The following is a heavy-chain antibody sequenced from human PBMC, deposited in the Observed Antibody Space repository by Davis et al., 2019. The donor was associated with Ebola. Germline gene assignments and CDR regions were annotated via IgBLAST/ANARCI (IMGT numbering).Heavy chain of an antibody. J-gene: IGHJ6*02. V-gene: IGHV3-33*06. Sequence: GGSLRLSCAASGFTFSSYWMSWARQAPGKGLEWVAVIWYDGSNKYYADSVKGRFTISRDNSKNTLYLQMNSLRAEDTAVYYCAKESQWCSSTSCYTGSGMDVWGQGTTVTVSS. CDR3: AKESQWCSSTSCYTGSGMDV. CDR2: IWYDGSNK. CDR1: GFTFSSYW. D-gene: IGHD2-2*02.